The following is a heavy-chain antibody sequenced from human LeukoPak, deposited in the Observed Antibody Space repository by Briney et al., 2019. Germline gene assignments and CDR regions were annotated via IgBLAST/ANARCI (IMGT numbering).Heavy chain of an antibody. CDR1: GGTFISYA. J-gene: IGHJ4*02. V-gene: IGHV1-46*01. D-gene: IGHD5-18*01. CDR3: ALGDSYDTFDY. Sequence: ASVKVSCKASGGTFISYAISWVRQAPGQGLEWMGIINPSGGSTSYAQKFQGRVTMTRDTSTSTVYMELSSLRSEDTAVYYCALGDSYDTFDYWGQGTLVTVSS. CDR2: INPSGGST.